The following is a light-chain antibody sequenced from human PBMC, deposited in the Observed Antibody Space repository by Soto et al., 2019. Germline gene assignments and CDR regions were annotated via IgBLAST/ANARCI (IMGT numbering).Light chain of an antibody. J-gene: IGKJ1*01. CDR2: AAS. CDR1: QSISSY. Sequence: DIQMPQSPSSLSASVGDSFTITCRARQSISSYLNWYQQKPGKATKLLIYAASSLQSGVPSRFSGSGSGTDFTLTISSLQSEDFAEYHCKQYNNWPQTFGQGTKVDIK. V-gene: IGKV1-39*01. CDR3: KQYNNWPQT.